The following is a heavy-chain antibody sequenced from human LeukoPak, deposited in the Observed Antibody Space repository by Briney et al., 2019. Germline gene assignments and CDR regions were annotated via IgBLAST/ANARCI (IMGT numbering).Heavy chain of an antibody. J-gene: IGHJ4*02. V-gene: IGHV3-7*01. D-gene: IGHD4-17*01. CDR3: ARHDGDYSDYFDY. CDR1: GFTFSSYW. CDR2: IKQDGSEK. Sequence: GVSLRLSCAASGFTFSSYWMSWVRQAPGKGLEWVANIKQDGSEKYYVDSVKGRFTISRDNAKNSLYLQMNSLRAEDTAVYYCARHDGDYSDYFDYWGQGTLVTVSS.